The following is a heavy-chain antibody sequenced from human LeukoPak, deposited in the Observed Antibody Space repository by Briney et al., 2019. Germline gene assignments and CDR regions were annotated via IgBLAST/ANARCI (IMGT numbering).Heavy chain of an antibody. V-gene: IGHV3-9*01. CDR1: GFTFDDYA. D-gene: IGHD2-2*01. J-gene: IGHJ6*02. CDR3: AKDSYANYYYGMDV. Sequence: GGSLRLSCAASGFTFDDYAMHWVRQAPGKGLEWVSGISWNSGSIGYADSVKGRFTISRDNAKNSLYLQMNSMRAEDTALYYCAKDSYANYYYGMDVWGQGTTVTVSS. CDR2: ISWNSGSI.